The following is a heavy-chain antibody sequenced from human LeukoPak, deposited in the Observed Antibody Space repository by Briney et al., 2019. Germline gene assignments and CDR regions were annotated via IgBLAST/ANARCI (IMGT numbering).Heavy chain of an antibody. Sequence: PGGSLRLSCAASGFTFTTYWMHWVRQAPGKGLVWVSRINGDGSSTAYADSVKGRFTISRDNADNTVYLQMNSPRVEDTAVYYCARRTVAGSYDYWGQGALVTVSS. D-gene: IGHD6-19*01. J-gene: IGHJ4*02. CDR3: ARRTVAGSYDY. V-gene: IGHV3-74*01. CDR2: INGDGSST. CDR1: GFTFTTYW.